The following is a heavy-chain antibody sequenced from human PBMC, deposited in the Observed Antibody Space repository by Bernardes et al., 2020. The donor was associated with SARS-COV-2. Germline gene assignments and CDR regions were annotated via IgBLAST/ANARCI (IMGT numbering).Heavy chain of an antibody. CDR3: AKDGYTSGWY. J-gene: IGHJ4*02. D-gene: IGHD2-2*02. CDR1: GFIFSSYA. Sequence: GGSLRLSCAASGFIFSSYAMHWVRQAPGKGLEWVAIISYDGSNKNFGDSVKGRFTISRDNSKNTLYLQMNSLRPEDTAVYYCAKDGYTSGWYWGRGALVTVSS. V-gene: IGHV3-30*18. CDR2: ISYDGSNK.